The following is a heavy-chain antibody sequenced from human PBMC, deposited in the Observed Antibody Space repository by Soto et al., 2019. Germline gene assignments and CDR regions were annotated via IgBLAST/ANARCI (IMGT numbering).Heavy chain of an antibody. D-gene: IGHD3-22*01. V-gene: IGHV4-59*08. Sequence: PSETLSLTCTVSGGSIRDYYWSWIRQPPGKGLEWIGYIYYTGTTTYNPSLKSRLTISEDTSKNQFSLKLRSVTSADTAVYYCARLGGYYQAFDNWGQGTLVKSPQ. J-gene: IGHJ4*02. CDR3: ARLGGYYQAFDN. CDR1: GGSIRDYY. CDR2: IYYTGTT.